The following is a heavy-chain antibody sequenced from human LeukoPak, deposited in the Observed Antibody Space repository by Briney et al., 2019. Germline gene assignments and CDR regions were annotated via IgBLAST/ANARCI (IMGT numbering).Heavy chain of an antibody. J-gene: IGHJ4*02. D-gene: IGHD2-15*01. CDR3: ARGPTLRIDCSGGSCYGTWVAGVDY. V-gene: IGHV1-18*01. CDR1: GYTFTSYG. CDR2: ISAYNGNT. Sequence: GASVKVSCKASGYTFTSYGISWVRQAPGQGLEWMGWISAYNGNTNYAQKLQGRVTMTTDTSTSTAYMELRSLRSDDTAVCYCARGPTLRIDCSGGSCYGTWVAGVDYWGQGTLVTVSS.